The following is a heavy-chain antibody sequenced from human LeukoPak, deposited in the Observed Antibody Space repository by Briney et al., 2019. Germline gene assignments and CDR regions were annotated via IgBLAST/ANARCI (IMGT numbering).Heavy chain of an antibody. D-gene: IGHD1-26*01. J-gene: IGHJ4*02. Sequence: SETLSLTCTVSGGSISSYYWSWIRQPPGKGLEWIGYIYYSGSTNYNPSLKSRVTISVDTSKNQFFLKLSSVTAADTAVYYCARCLVGATYHFDYWGQGTLVTVSS. V-gene: IGHV4-59*01. CDR2: IYYSGST. CDR3: ARCLVGATYHFDY. CDR1: GGSISSYY.